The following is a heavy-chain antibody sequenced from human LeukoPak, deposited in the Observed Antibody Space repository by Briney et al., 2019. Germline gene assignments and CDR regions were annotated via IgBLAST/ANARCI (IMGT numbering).Heavy chain of an antibody. CDR2: INPNSGGT. CDR3: ARDRHYDFWSGYSISDAFDY. D-gene: IGHD3-3*01. Sequence: ASVKVSSKASGYTFTGYYMHWVRQAPGQGLEWMGRINPNSGGTNYAQKFQGRVTMTRDTSISTAYMELSRLRSDDTAVYYCARDRHYDFWSGYSISDAFDYWGQGTLVTVSS. V-gene: IGHV1-2*06. CDR1: GYTFTGYY. J-gene: IGHJ4*02.